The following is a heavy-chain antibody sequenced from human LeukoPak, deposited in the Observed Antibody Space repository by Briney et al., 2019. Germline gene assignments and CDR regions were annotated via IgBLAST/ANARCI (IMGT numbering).Heavy chain of an antibody. CDR2: INPNSGGT. CDR1: GYTFTGYY. CDR3: ARGPPYYYYYYMHV. V-gene: IGHV1-2*02. Sequence: ASVKVSCKASGYTFTGYYMHWVRQAPGQGLEWMGWINPNSGGTNYAQKFQGRVTMTRDTSISTAYMELSRLRSDDTAVYYCARGPPYYYYYYMHVWGKGTTVTVSS. J-gene: IGHJ6*03.